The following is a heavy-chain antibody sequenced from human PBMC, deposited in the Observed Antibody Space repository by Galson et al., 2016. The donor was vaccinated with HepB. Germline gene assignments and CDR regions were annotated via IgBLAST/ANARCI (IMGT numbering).Heavy chain of an antibody. D-gene: IGHD6-19*01. CDR2: IWYDGSNK. J-gene: IGHJ4*02. CDR1: GFSFSRYV. CDR3: ARGPYSSGWYYFDY. V-gene: IGHV3-33*01. Sequence: SLRLSCAASGFSFSRYVMHWVRQAPGKGLQWVAIIWYDGSNKYYADSVKGRFTISRDDATNTLYLQMNSLRAEDTAVYYCARGPYSSGWYYFDYWDQGTLVTVSS.